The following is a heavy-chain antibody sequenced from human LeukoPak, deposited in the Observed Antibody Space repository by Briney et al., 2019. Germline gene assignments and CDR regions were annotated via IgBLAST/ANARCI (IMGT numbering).Heavy chain of an antibody. V-gene: IGHV1-2*04. D-gene: IGHD6-13*01. CDR2: INPNSGGT. J-gene: IGHJ5*02. CDR3: ARGGSIAAAGTNWFDP. Sequence: ASVKVSCKASGYTFTSYDINWVRQATGQGLEWMGWINPNSGGTNYAQKFQGWVTMTRDTSISTAYMELSRLRSDDTAVYYCARGGSIAAAGTNWFDPWGQGTLVTVSS. CDR1: GYTFTSYD.